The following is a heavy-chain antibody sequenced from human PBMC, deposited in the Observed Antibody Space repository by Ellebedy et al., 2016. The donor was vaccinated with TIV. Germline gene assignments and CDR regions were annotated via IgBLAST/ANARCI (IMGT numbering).Heavy chain of an antibody. CDR2: ISGSGGST. D-gene: IGHD2-15*01. V-gene: IGHV3-23*01. CDR1: GFTLSEYV. J-gene: IGHJ1*01. CDR3: ARDLEIGTGGTEFFQH. Sequence: GESLKISXEVSGFTLSEYVMNWVRQAPGKGLEWVAGISGSGGSTYYAHSVRGRFTITRDRSKKMVHLQMNSLRAEDTAVYYCARDLEIGTGGTEFFQHWGQGTLVTVSS.